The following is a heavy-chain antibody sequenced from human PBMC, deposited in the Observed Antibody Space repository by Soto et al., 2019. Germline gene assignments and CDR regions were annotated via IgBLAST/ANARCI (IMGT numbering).Heavy chain of an antibody. CDR1: GYTFPSYG. V-gene: IGHV1-18*01. CDR3: GRGSGLNWFYP. D-gene: IGHD3-10*01. J-gene: IGHJ5*02. Sequence: ASVKVSCKASGYTFPSYGITWVRQAPGQGLEWLGWTIPYNGNTNYAQKFQGRLSMTTDTSTSTTYMELSSLRSEDTAVYYCGRGSGLNWFYPWGQGTLVTVSS. CDR2: TIPYNGNT.